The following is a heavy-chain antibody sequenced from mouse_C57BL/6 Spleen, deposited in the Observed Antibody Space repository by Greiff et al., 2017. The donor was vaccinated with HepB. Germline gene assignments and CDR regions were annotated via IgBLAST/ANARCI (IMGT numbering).Heavy chain of an antibody. J-gene: IGHJ2*01. CDR2: IDPSDSET. CDR3: ARWGGSSAYYCDY. Sequence: QVQLQQSGAELVRPGSSVKLSCKASGYTFTSYWMHWVKQRPIQGLEWIGNIDPSDSETHYNQKFKDKATLTVDKSSSTAYMQLSSLTSEDSAVYYCARWGGSSAYYCDYWGQGTTLTVSS. D-gene: IGHD1-1*01. V-gene: IGHV1-52*01. CDR1: GYTFTSYW.